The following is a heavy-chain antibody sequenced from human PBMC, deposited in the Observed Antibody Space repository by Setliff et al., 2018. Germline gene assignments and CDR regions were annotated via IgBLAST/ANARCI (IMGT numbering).Heavy chain of an antibody. J-gene: IGHJ4*02. CDR2: IYIGGSA. CDR1: GGSISSYY. Sequence: SETLSLTCTVSGGSISSYYWSWIRQPAGKGLEWIGHIYIGGSANYNPSLKSRVTISVDTSKNQFSLQLSSVTAADTAVYCCASRCGGDYWGQGTLVTVSS. CDR3: ASRCGGDY. V-gene: IGHV4-4*07.